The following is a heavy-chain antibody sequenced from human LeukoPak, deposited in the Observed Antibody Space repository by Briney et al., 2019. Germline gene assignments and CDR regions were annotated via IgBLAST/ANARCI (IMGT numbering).Heavy chain of an antibody. V-gene: IGHV3-33*06. J-gene: IGHJ4*02. CDR2: IWYDGSNK. CDR3: AKRGVVIRVILVGFHKEAYYFDS. D-gene: IGHD3-22*01. CDR1: GFTFSSYG. Sequence: GGSLRLSCAASGFTFSSYGMHWVRQAPGKGLEWVAVIWYDGSNKYYADSVKGRFTISRDNSKNTLYLQMDSLRAEDTAVYFCAKRGVVIRVILVGFHKEAYYFDSWGQGALVTVSS.